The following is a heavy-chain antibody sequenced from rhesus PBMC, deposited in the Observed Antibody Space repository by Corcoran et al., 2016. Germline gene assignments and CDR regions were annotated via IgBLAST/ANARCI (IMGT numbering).Heavy chain of an antibody. CDR2: IYGSGGST. D-gene: IGHD6-31*01. CDR1: GGPISASYY. CDR3: AGIAAAGNDAFDF. J-gene: IGHJ3*01. Sequence: QVQLQESGPGLVKPSETLSLTCAVSGGPISASYYWTWIRPPPGKGLEWIGYIYGSGGSTYYNPSLKSRVTISTDTSKNQFSLKLSSVTAADTAVYYCAGIAAAGNDAFDFWGQGLRVTVSS. V-gene: IGHV4S7*01.